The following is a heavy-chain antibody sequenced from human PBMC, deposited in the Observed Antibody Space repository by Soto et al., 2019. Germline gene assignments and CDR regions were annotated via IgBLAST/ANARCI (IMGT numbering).Heavy chain of an antibody. D-gene: IGHD2-15*01. CDR2: FNAGNGNT. V-gene: IGHV1-3*01. CDR3: ARGPGGPDGPGDY. J-gene: IGHJ4*02. Sequence: QVQLVQSGAEVKKPGASVKVSCKASGYTFTSYAMHWVRQAPGQRLEWMGWFNAGNGNTKYSQKFQGRVTITRDTSASTADMELSSLRSEDTAVYYCARGPGGPDGPGDYWGQGTLVTVSS. CDR1: GYTFTSYA.